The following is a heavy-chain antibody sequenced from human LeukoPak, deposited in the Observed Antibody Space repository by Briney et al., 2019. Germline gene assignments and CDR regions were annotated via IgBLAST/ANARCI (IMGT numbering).Heavy chain of an antibody. V-gene: IGHV1-24*01. Sequence: ASVKVSCKVSGYTLTELSMHWVRQAPGKGLEWMGGFDPEDGETIYAQKFQGRVTMTEDTSTDTAYKELSSLRSEDTAVYYCATWIDSSGYYYAPYFDYWGQGALVTVSS. CDR1: GYTLTELS. CDR2: FDPEDGET. CDR3: ATWIDSSGYYYAPYFDY. J-gene: IGHJ4*02. D-gene: IGHD3-22*01.